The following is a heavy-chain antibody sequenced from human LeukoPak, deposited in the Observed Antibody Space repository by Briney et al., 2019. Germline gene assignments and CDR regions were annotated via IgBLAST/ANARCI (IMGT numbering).Heavy chain of an antibody. D-gene: IGHD4-17*01. J-gene: IGHJ5*02. CDR1: GYTFTGYY. Sequence: ASVKVSCEASGYTFTGYYMHWVRQAPGQGLEWMGWINPNSGGTNYAQKFQGRVTMTRDTSISTAYMELSRLRSDDTAVYYCARDDYGVTGWFDPWGQGTLVTVSS. V-gene: IGHV1-2*02. CDR2: INPNSGGT. CDR3: ARDDYGVTGWFDP.